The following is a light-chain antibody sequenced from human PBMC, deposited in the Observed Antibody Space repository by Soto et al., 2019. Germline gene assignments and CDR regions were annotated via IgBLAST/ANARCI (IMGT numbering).Light chain of an antibody. Sequence: EIVITQSPGTLSLSPGERVTLSCRASQSVRSNLVWYQQRPGQAPRLLIYGASSRATGIPARFSGSGAGTDFTLTITSLQYEDFGVYFCQQYKEWSTTFGQGTKVDI. CDR3: QQYKEWSTT. V-gene: IGKV3-15*01. CDR2: GAS. J-gene: IGKJ1*01. CDR1: QSVRSN.